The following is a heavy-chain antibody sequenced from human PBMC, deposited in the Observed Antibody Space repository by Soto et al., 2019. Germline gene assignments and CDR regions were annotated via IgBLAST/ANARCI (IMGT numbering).Heavy chain of an antibody. CDR2: ISGRDGNI. CDR3: AGDQGPNYMAV. V-gene: IGHV3-11*01. CDR1: GFTFSDSF. J-gene: IGHJ6*03. Sequence: QVQLVESGGGLVKPGGSLRLSCAASGFTFSDSFMSWSRQTPGKGLEWLSYISGRDGNIYYADSVRGRFTISSDNAKKLLNLQMNRLRAEDTAVYYCAGDQGPNYMAVWGKGTTVKVS.